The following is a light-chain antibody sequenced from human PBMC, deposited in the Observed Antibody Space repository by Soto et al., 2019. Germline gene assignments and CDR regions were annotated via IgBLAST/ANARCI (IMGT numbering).Light chain of an antibody. Sequence: DIQMTQSPSTMSASVEDRVTITCRASQSIDSWLAWYQQKPGKAPKFLMYKASNLESGVPSRFSGSGSETEFTLTISSLQPDDFAIYYCQHYKSYPWTFGQGTKVDIK. CDR2: KAS. CDR3: QHYKSYPWT. V-gene: IGKV1-5*03. CDR1: QSIDSW. J-gene: IGKJ1*01.